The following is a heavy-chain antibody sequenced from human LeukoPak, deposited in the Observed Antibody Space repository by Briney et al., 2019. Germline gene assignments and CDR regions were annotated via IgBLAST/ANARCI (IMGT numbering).Heavy chain of an antibody. V-gene: IGHV3-53*01. CDR1: GFTVSSNY. Sequence: GGSLRLSCAASGFTVSSNYMSWVRQAPGKGLEWVSDIYSGGSTYYADSVKGRFTISRDNSKNTLYLQMNSLRAEDTAVYYCATRAVAAAGTPIGAGMDVWGQGTTVTVSS. J-gene: IGHJ6*02. D-gene: IGHD6-13*01. CDR2: IYSGGST. CDR3: ATRAVAAAGTPIGAGMDV.